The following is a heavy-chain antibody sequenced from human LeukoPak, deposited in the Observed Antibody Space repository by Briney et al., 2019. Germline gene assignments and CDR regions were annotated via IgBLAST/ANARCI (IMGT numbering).Heavy chain of an antibody. CDR3: ARERHGHPFDS. CDR1: GYSISSGYY. CDR2: IYHSGST. Sequence: SETLSLTCTVSGYSISSGYYWGWIRQPPGKGLEWIGSIYHSGSTYYNPSLKSRLTISRDTSKNQFSLNLSSVTAAGTAVYYCARERHGHPFDSWGQGTLVTVSS. V-gene: IGHV4-38-2*02. J-gene: IGHJ4*02.